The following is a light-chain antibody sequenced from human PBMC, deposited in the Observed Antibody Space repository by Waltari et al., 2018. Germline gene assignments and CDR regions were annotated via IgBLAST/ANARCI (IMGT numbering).Light chain of an antibody. CDR1: SPNIGSNL. Sequence: QSVLTQPPSASGTPGQRVTISCSGTSPNIGSNLVTGYQHLPGKAPTLLIYRSDQRPSGVPDRFSGSKSGTSASLAISGLQSADEADYYCAAWDDSLNGHWVFGGGTKVTV. CDR2: RSD. V-gene: IGLV1-44*01. CDR3: AAWDDSLNGHWV. J-gene: IGLJ3*02.